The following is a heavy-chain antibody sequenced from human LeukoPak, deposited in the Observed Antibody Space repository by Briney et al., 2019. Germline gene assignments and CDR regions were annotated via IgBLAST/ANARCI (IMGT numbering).Heavy chain of an antibody. V-gene: IGHV4-4*02. D-gene: IGHD4-23*01. J-gene: IGHJ4*02. CDR1: GDSITTSRW. CDR2: IYHGGTT. CDR3: ATYLYGGDYGSYYFEY. Sequence: SGTLSLTCAVSGDSITTSRWWSWARPPPGKGLEWIGEIYHGGTTNYNPSLKSRVIMSVDKSKNHFSLKLTSVTAADTAVYYCATYLYGGDYGSYYFEYWGQGTLVTVSS.